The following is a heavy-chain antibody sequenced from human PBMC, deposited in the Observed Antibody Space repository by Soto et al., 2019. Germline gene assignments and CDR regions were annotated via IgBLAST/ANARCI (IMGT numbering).Heavy chain of an antibody. J-gene: IGHJ4*02. CDR1: GGSISSGDYF. V-gene: IGHV4-31*03. Sequence: SETLSLTCTVSGGSISSGDYFWSWVRQHPGKGLEWIGNIYYSGRTYYNPSLKSRVTISVDTSKNQFSLKLSSVTAADTAVYSCASFAKEEKPKVGSWYYLDYWGQGTRVTVSS. CDR2: IYYSGRT. CDR3: ASFAKEEKPKVGSWYYLDY. D-gene: IGHD6-13*01.